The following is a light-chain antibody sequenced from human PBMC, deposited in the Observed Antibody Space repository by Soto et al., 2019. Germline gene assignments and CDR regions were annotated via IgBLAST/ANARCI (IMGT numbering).Light chain of an antibody. J-gene: IGKJ1*01. CDR2: GAS. V-gene: IGKV3-15*01. CDR1: QSVSSSY. Sequence: ELVLTQSPGTLSLSPGQRDTLSCRASQSVSSSYLAWYQQKPGQAPRLLIYGASTRATGIPARFGGSGSGTEFTLTIRSLQSEDFAVYYCHQYNNWPQTFGQGTKVDIK. CDR3: HQYNNWPQT.